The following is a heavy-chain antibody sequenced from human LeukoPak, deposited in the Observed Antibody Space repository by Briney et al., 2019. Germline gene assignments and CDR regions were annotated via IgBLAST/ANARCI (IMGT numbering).Heavy chain of an antibody. CDR3: ARDPLGYSSSSPLFDY. D-gene: IGHD6-6*01. CDR1: GFTFSSYA. V-gene: IGHV3-23*01. CDR2: ISGSGGST. J-gene: IGHJ4*02. Sequence: GGSLRLSCAASGFTFSSYAMSWVRQAPGQGLEWVSAISGSGGSTYYADSVKGRFTISRDNSKNTLYLQMNSLRAEDTAVYYCARDPLGYSSSSPLFDYWGQGTLVTVSS.